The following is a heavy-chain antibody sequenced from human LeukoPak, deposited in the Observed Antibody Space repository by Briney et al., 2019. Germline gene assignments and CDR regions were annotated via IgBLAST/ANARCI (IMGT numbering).Heavy chain of an antibody. D-gene: IGHD6-19*01. CDR2: IYPGDSDT. CDR3: ARSSTYSSGWSGIDS. Sequence: GESLKISCKASGHSFSRYWIGWVRQMPGKGLEWMGIIYPGDSDTRYSPSFQGQVTISADKSITTAYLQWTSLKASDTAMYYCARSSTYSSGWSGIDSWGQGTLVTVSS. CDR1: GHSFSRYW. V-gene: IGHV5-51*01. J-gene: IGHJ5*01.